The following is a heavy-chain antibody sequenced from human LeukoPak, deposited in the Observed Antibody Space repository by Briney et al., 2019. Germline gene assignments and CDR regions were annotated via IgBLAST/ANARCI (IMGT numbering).Heavy chain of an antibody. CDR2: INPEGSEK. Sequence: GGSLRLSCAASGFTFSSYAMSWVRQAPGKGLEWVASINPEGSEKYSADSVKGRFTISRDNAKNSLYLQMDSLRVEDTAFYYCARDLAYSRLDYWGQGMLVTVS. CDR3: ARDLAYSRLDY. V-gene: IGHV3-7*01. J-gene: IGHJ4*02. D-gene: IGHD5-18*01. CDR1: GFTFSSYA.